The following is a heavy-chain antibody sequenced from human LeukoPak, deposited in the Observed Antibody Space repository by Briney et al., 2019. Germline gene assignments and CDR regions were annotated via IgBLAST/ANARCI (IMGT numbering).Heavy chain of an antibody. J-gene: IGHJ4*01. V-gene: IGHV4-39*01. CDR3: ARLADYGDYYFDY. Sequence: PSETLSLTCTVSGGSISSSSYYWGWIRQPPGKGLEWIGSIYYSGSTYYNPSLKSRVTISVDTSKNQFSLKLSSVTAADTAVYYCARLADYGDYYFDYWGHGTLVTVSS. CDR2: IYYSGST. CDR1: GGSISSSSYY. D-gene: IGHD4-17*01.